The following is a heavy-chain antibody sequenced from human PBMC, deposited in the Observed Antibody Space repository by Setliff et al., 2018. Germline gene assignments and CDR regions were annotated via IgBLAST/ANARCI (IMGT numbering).Heavy chain of an antibody. CDR1: GFTFSTYS. J-gene: IGHJ4*02. CDR3: VNHNPARRSPAGTALDS. CDR2: ISGNSEYI. Sequence: GGSLRLSCAASGFTFSTYSMSWVRQAPGKGLEWVSAISGNSEYIYYRDSVKGRFTISRANSKNTLYLQMNNLRVEDTARYYCVNHNPARRSPAGTALDSWGQGTLVTVSS. V-gene: IGHV3-23*01. D-gene: IGHD6-19*01.